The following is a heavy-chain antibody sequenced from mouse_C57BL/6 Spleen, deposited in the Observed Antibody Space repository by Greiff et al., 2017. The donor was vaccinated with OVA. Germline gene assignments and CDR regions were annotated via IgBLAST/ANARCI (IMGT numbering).Heavy chain of an antibody. CDR2: IYPGDGDT. V-gene: IGHV1-82*01. CDR1: GYAFSSSW. J-gene: IGHJ3*01. CDR3: ARNWDSWCAY. D-gene: IGHD4-1*01. Sequence: QVQLKESGPELVKPGASVKISCKASGYAFSSSWMNWVQQRPGKGLEWIGRIYPGDGDTNYNGKFKGKATLTADKSSSTAYMQLSSLTAEDSAVYFCARNWDSWCAYWGQGTLVTVSA.